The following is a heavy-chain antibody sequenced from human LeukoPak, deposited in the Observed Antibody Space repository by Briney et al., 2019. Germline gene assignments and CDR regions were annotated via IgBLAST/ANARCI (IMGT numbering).Heavy chain of an antibody. CDR1: GGSFEYYF. CDR2: VYYSGST. J-gene: IGHJ5*02. V-gene: IGHV4-59*12. D-gene: IGHD4-17*01. CDR3: ARDRVANDYGDYNWFDP. Sequence: PSETLSLTCTVSGGSFEYYFWSWIRQPPGKGLEWIGYVYYSGSTDYSPSLKSRLTISADTSKNQFSLKLSSVAAADTAVYYCARDRVANDYGDYNWFDPWGQGTLVTVSS.